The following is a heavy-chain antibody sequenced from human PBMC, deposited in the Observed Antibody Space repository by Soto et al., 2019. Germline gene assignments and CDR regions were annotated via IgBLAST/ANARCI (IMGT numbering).Heavy chain of an antibody. Sequence: QVQLQESGPGLVKPSQTLSLTCTVSGGSISSGGYYWSWIRQHPGKGLEWIGYIYYSGNTYYNPSLQSRLTISVDTSKNQFSLKLSSVTAADTAVYYCARQIYRGHVDYWGQGTLVTVSS. D-gene: IGHD3-16*02. J-gene: IGHJ4*02. CDR1: GGSISSGGYY. CDR3: ARQIYRGHVDY. V-gene: IGHV4-31*03. CDR2: IYYSGNT.